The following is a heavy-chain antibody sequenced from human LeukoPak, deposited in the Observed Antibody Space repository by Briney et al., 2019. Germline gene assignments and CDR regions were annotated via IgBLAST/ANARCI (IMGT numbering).Heavy chain of an antibody. D-gene: IGHD1-26*01. CDR3: ARDAVGGSYNEGIDY. J-gene: IGHJ4*02. Sequence: ASVKVSCKASGYTFTSYDINWVRQATGQGLEWMGWMNPNSGNTGYAQKFQGRVTITRNTSISTAYMELRSLRSEDTGVYYCARDAVGGSYNEGIDYWGQGTLVTVSS. CDR1: GYTFTSYD. V-gene: IGHV1-8*01. CDR2: MNPNSGNT.